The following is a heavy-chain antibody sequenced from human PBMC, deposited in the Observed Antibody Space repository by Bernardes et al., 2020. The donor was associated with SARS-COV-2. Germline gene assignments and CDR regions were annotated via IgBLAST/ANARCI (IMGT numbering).Heavy chain of an antibody. V-gene: IGHV4-59*01. CDR1: GGSISSYY. CDR3: ARESGSIDY. Sequence: SETLSLTCTVSGGSISSYYWSWIRQPPGKGLEWIGYIYYSGSTNYNPSLKSRVTISVDTTKNQFSLKLSSVTGADTAVYYCARESGSIDYWGQGTLVTVSS. J-gene: IGHJ4*02. D-gene: IGHD6-25*01. CDR2: IYYSGST.